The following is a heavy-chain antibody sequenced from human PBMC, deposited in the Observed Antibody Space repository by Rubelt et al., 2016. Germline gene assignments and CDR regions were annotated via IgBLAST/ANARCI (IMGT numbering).Heavy chain of an antibody. CDR1: GYTFSLFG. CDR3: ARDGYFDL. CDR2: IGNTNGNT. Sequence: QVQLVQSGAEVKKPGASVKVSCKASGYTFSLFGISWVRQAPGQGLEWMGWIGNTNGNTNYVQKFRGRVTMTKDRSTRTDYLELRSRRADDTAVYYCARDGYFDLWGRGTLVTVSS. J-gene: IGHJ2*01. V-gene: IGHV1-18*01.